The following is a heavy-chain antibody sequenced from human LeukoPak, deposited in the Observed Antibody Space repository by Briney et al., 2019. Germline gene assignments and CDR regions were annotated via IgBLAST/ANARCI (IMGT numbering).Heavy chain of an antibody. Sequence: GASVKVSCKVSGYTLTELSMHWVRQAPGKGLEWMGWINPNSGGTNYAQKFQDRVSMTRDTSISTAYMHLSRLRSADTAVYYCARSPHILTGENFDYWGQGTLLTVSS. D-gene: IGHD3-9*01. CDR3: ARSPHILTGENFDY. CDR1: GYTLTELS. V-gene: IGHV1-2*02. J-gene: IGHJ4*02. CDR2: INPNSGGT.